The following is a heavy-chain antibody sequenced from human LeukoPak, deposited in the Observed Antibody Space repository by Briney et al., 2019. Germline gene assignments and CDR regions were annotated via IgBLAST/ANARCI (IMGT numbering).Heavy chain of an antibody. CDR3: ARGQYYDFWSGYYYSPHFDY. J-gene: IGHJ4*02. Sequence: ASVKVSCKASGYTFTGYNIHWVRQAPGQGLEWTGWINPNSGGTNYAQKFQGRVTMTRDTSISTAYMELNRLRSDDTAVYYCARGQYYDFWSGYYYSPHFDYWGQGTLVTVSS. CDR1: GYTFTGYN. D-gene: IGHD3-3*01. V-gene: IGHV1-2*02. CDR2: INPNSGGT.